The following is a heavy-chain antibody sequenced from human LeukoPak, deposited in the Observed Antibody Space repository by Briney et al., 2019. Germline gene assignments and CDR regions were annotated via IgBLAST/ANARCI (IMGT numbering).Heavy chain of an antibody. CDR1: GYSFTSFD. J-gene: IGHJ4*02. V-gene: IGHV1-8*01. Sequence: SVKVSCKASGYSFTSFDVNWVRQATGQGLEWMGWMNPHSGHTGYAQKFQGRVTMTSDTSISTAFMELSSLGSEDTAVYYCTRGFFADGNGDYNKELDFWGQGTQVTVSS. CDR2: MNPHSGHT. D-gene: IGHD2-21*02. CDR3: TRGFFADGNGDYNKELDF.